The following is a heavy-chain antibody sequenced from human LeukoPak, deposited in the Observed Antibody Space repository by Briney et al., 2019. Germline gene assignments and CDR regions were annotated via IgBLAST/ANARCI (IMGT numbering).Heavy chain of an antibody. J-gene: IGHJ4*02. CDR1: GFTFSSYA. D-gene: IGHD6-19*01. CDR2: ISYDGSNK. V-gene: IGHV3-30-3*02. CDR3: VKGIAVAEI. Sequence: GRSLRLSCAASGFTFSSYAMHWVRQAPGKGLEWVAVISYDGSNKYYADSVKGRFTISRDNSRNTLYLQMHSLRGEDTALYYCVKGIAVAEIWGQGIQVTVSS.